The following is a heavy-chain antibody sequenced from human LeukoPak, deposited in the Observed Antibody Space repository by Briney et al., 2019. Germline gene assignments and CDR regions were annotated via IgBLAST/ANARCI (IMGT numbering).Heavy chain of an antibody. CDR1: GFSFSSHW. J-gene: IGHJ4*02. CDR2: INQDGREK. CDR3: ARDRWSASGSSWYDY. D-gene: IGHD6-13*01. Sequence: GGSLRLSCAASGFSFSSHWMSWVRQAPGKGLEWVANINQDGREKQYVDSVKGRFTISRDNAKNSLYLQMNSLRAEDTAVYYCARDRWSASGSSWYDYWGQGTQVTVSS. V-gene: IGHV3-7*01.